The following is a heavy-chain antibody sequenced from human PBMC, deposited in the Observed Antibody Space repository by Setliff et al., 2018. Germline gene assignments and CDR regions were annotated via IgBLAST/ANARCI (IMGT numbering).Heavy chain of an antibody. CDR3: AREQWLDPPGYYYMDV. D-gene: IGHD6-19*01. CDR1: GGSIGSYY. Sequence: SETLSLTCTVSGGSIGSYYWSWIRQPAGKGLEWIGHIYIGGSANYNPSLRSRVTMSIDTSKNQFSLKLSSVTAADMAVYYCAREQWLDPPGYYYMDVWAKGTTVTVSS. V-gene: IGHV4-4*07. CDR2: IYIGGSA. J-gene: IGHJ6*03.